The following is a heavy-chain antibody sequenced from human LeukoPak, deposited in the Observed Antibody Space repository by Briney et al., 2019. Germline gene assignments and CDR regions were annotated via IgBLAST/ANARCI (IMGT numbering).Heavy chain of an antibody. CDR2: ISGSGGST. V-gene: IGHV3-23*01. CDR3: AKVGNYYYYMDV. CDR1: GFTFSSYA. J-gene: IGHJ6*03. Sequence: GGSLRLSCAASGFTFSSYAMSWVRQAPGKGLEWVSAISGSGGSTYYADSVKGRFTISRDNSKNTLYLQMNGLRAEDTAVYYCAKVGNYYYYMDVWGRGTTVTVSS. D-gene: IGHD1-14*01.